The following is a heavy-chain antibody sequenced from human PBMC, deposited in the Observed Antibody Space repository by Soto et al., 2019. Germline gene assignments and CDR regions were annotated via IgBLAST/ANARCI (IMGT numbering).Heavy chain of an antibody. D-gene: IGHD3-10*01. V-gene: IGHV1-18*01. CDR1: GYTFSIYG. J-gene: IGHJ4*02. CDR2: TRPNNGNT. Sequence: ASVKVSCKAPGYTFSIYGINWVRQAPGQGLEWMGWTRPNNGNTKYAQNLQGRVTMTTDTSTSTAYMELRRLRPDDKAVYYCVRDLDGSGSYYNDYWGKGTLVTVSS. CDR3: VRDLDGSGSYYNDY.